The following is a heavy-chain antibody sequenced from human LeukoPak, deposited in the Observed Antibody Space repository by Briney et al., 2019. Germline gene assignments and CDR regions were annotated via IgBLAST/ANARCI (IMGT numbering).Heavy chain of an antibody. CDR2: IHSSGAA. Sequence: SETLSLTCSVSDGSINSYYWSWIRQPPGKGLEWIGYIHSSGAAHYNPSLKSRVTTSLDTSKNQFSLKPSSVTAADTAVYYCARLGSYSDHWGQGTLVTVPS. CDR3: ARLGSYSDH. CDR1: DGSINSYY. J-gene: IGHJ5*02. V-gene: IGHV4-4*09. D-gene: IGHD1-26*01.